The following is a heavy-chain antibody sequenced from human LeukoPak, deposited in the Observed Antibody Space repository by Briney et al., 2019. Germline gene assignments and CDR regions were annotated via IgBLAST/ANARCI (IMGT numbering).Heavy chain of an antibody. Sequence: GGSLRLSCAASGFTFSSYAMSWVRQAPGKGLEWVSTISGDGGGTYYADSVKGRFTISRDNSKNTLFLQMNSLRAEDTALYYCAKSPDVAGTGRFDYWGQGTLVTVSS. CDR1: GFTFSSYA. J-gene: IGHJ4*02. CDR2: ISGDGGGT. D-gene: IGHD6-19*01. V-gene: IGHV3-23*01. CDR3: AKSPDVAGTGRFDY.